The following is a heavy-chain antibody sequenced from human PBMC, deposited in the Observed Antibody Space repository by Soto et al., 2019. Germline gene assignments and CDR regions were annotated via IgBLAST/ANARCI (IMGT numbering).Heavy chain of an antibody. D-gene: IGHD3-22*01. Sequence: LILSCAASGFTFSNAWISWVRQAPGKGLEWVGRIKSKTDGGTTDYAAPVKGRFTISRDDSKNTLYLQMNSLKTEDTAVYYCTTDTYYYDSSGSADDYWGQGTLVTVSS. V-gene: IGHV3-15*01. CDR2: IKSKTDGGTT. J-gene: IGHJ4*02. CDR1: GFTFSNAW. CDR3: TTDTYYYDSSGSADDY.